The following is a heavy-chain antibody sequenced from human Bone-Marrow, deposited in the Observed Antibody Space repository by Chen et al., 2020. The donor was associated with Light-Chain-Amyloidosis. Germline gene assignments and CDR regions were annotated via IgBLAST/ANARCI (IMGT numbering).Heavy chain of an antibody. CDR1: GYTFTGYN. J-gene: IGHJ5*02. V-gene: IGHV1-2*02. D-gene: IGHD2-21*01. Sequence: QVQLVQSGAEGKKPGASVKVACKASGYTFTGYNMHWVRQAPGQGLEWMGWINPTSGGTNYAQMFQGRVTMTRDTSISTAYMGLSRLRSDDTAVYYCARLGEKFDPWGQGTLVTVSS. CDR2: INPTSGGT. CDR3: ARLGEKFDP.